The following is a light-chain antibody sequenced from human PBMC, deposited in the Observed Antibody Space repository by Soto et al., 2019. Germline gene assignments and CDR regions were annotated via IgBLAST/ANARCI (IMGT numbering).Light chain of an antibody. V-gene: IGLV1-51*01. J-gene: IGLJ1*01. CDR2: GDD. CDR1: TSNIGDNS. CDR3: ATWDGSLRAHI. Sequence: QSVMTQPPSASAAPGQRVTISCFGSTSNIGDNSVSWYQQLPGTAPKLLIYGDDQRPAGIPDRFSGSKSGTSATLGITGLRSGDEADHYCATWDGSLRAHIFGAGTKVTVL.